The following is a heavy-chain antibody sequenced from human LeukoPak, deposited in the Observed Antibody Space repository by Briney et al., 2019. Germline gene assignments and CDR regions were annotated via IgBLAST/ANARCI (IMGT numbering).Heavy chain of an antibody. Sequence: SETLSLTCAVSGYSISSGYYWGWIRQPSGKGLEWIGSIYHSGSTYYNPSLKSRVTISVDTAKNQFSLKLSSVTAADTAVYYCARIYSGKGEIDYWGQGTLVTVSS. D-gene: IGHD1-26*01. V-gene: IGHV4-38-2*01. CDR2: IYHSGST. CDR3: ARIYSGKGEIDY. CDR1: GYSISSGYY. J-gene: IGHJ4*02.